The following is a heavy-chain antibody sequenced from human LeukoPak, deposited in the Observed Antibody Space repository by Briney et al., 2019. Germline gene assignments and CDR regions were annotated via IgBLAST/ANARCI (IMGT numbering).Heavy chain of an antibody. Sequence: GGSLRLSCVASGFTFSNYAIIWVRQAPGKGLEWVSGISGSGASTDYADSVKGRFTISRDNSGNTLYLQMSSLRAEDTAVYYCAKNLLAYTGYFYYYMDVWGKGTTVIVSS. V-gene: IGHV3-23*01. D-gene: IGHD2-2*02. CDR3: AKNLLAYTGYFYYYMDV. J-gene: IGHJ6*03. CDR2: ISGSGAST. CDR1: GFTFSNYA.